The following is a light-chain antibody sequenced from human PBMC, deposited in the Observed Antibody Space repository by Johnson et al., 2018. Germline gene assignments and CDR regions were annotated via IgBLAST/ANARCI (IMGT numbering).Light chain of an antibody. J-gene: IGLJ1*01. CDR1: SSNIGNNY. CDR3: GTWDSSLSAGNV. Sequence: QSVFTQPPSVSAAPGQKVTISCSGSSSNIGNNYVSWYQQLPGTAPKLLIYENNKRPSGIPDRFSGSKSGTSATLGITGLQTGDEDDYYCGTWDSSLSAGNVFGTGTKATVL. CDR2: ENN. V-gene: IGLV1-51*02.